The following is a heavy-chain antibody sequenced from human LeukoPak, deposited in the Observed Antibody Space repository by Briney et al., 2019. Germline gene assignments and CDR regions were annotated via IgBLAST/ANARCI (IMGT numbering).Heavy chain of an antibody. CDR1: GGSFSGYY. Sequence: PSETLSLTCAVYGGSFSGYYWSWIRQPPGKGLEWIGEINHSGSTNYNPSPKSRVTISVDTSKNQFSLKLSSVTAADTAVYYCARGRGIVVGYNWFDPWGQGTLVTVSS. CDR3: ARGRGIVVGYNWFDP. V-gene: IGHV4-34*01. J-gene: IGHJ5*02. D-gene: IGHD2-2*01. CDR2: INHSGST.